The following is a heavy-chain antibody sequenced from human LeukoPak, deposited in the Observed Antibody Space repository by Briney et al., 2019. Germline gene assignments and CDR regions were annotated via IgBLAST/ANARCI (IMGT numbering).Heavy chain of an antibody. J-gene: IGHJ5*02. Sequence: KPSETLSLTCAVYGGSFSGYYWSWIRQPPGKGLEWIGEINHSGSTNYNPSLKSRVTISVDTSKNQFSLKLSSVTAADTAVYYCARTYYDSPGWFDPWGQGTLVTVSS. CDR3: ARTYYDSPGWFDP. D-gene: IGHD3-22*01. CDR2: INHSGST. CDR1: GGSFSGYY. V-gene: IGHV4-34*01.